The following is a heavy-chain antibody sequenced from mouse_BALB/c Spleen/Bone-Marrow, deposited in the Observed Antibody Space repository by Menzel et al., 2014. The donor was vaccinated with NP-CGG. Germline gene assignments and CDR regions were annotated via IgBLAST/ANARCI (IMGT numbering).Heavy chain of an antibody. D-gene: IGHD2-3*01. Sequence: VQLQQSGAELVRPGASVKLSCKALGYTFTYYEIHWVKQTPVHGLEWIGAIHPRSGGTAYNQKFKGKATLTADKSSSIAYMELSSLTSEDSAAYYCTRDGDGYYPYTLDNWGQGTSVTVSS. CDR2: IHPRSGGT. J-gene: IGHJ4*01. CDR3: TRDGDGYYPYTLDN. V-gene: IGHV1-15*01. CDR1: GYTFTYYE.